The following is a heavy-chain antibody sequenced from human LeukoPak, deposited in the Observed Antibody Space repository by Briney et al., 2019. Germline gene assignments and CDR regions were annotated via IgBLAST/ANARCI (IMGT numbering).Heavy chain of an antibody. CDR2: ISSSGSTI. CDR3: ARVLRYFDWPMPGGMDV. CDR1: GFTFSDYY. J-gene: IGHJ6*02. V-gene: IGHV3-11*04. D-gene: IGHD3-9*01. Sequence: PGGSLRLSCAASGFTFSDYYMSWIRQAPGKGPEWVSYISSSGSTIYYADSVKGRFTISRDNAKNSLYLQMNSLRAEDTAVYYCARVLRYFDWPMPGGMDVWGQGTTVTVSS.